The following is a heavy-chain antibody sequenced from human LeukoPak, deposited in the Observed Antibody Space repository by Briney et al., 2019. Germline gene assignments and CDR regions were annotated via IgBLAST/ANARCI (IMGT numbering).Heavy chain of an antibody. V-gene: IGHV1-69*05. J-gene: IGHJ4*02. CDR3: ARFVRGYDLIAFDY. CDR1: GGTFSSYA. Sequence: SVKVSCKASGGTFSSYAISWVRQAPGQGLEWMGGIIPIFGTANYAQKFQGRVTITTDESTSTAYMELRSLRSDDTAVYYCARFVRGYDLIAFDYWGQGTLVTVSS. CDR2: IIPIFGTA. D-gene: IGHD5-12*01.